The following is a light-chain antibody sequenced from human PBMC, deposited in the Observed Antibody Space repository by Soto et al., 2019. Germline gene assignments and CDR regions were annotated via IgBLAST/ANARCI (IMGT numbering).Light chain of an antibody. Sequence: QSVLTQPASVSGSPGQSITISCTGTSSDVGGYNYVSWYPQHPGKAPKLMIYEVSNRPSGVSNRFSGSKSGNTASLPISGLQAEDEADYYCSSYTSSSTRVFGGGTKLTVL. CDR2: EVS. CDR3: SSYTSSSTRV. J-gene: IGLJ3*02. CDR1: SSDVGGYNY. V-gene: IGLV2-14*01.